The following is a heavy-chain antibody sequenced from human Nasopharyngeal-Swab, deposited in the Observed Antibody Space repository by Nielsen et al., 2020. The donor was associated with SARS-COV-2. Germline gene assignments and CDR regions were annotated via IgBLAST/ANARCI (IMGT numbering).Heavy chain of an antibody. D-gene: IGHD4-23*01. CDR3: TRPLGATVVTALTGYYYYMDV. CDR2: IRSKANSYAT. V-gene: IGHV3-73*01. CDR1: GFTFSGSA. J-gene: IGHJ6*03. Sequence: GASLQISCAASGFTFSGSAMHWVRQASGKGLEWVGRIRSKANSYATAYAASVKGRFTISRDDSKNTAYLQMNSLKTEDTAVYYCTRPLGATVVTALTGYYYYMDVWGKGTTVTVSS.